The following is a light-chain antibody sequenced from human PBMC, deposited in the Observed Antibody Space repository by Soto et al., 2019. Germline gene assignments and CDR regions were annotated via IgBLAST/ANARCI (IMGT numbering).Light chain of an antibody. CDR3: QQTYSDIS. CDR2: GAS. CDR1: RTINTY. V-gene: IGKV1-39*01. J-gene: IGKJ4*01. Sequence: DVRMTHSPSSLSASVGDTITITCRASRTINTYFNWFQQKPGEPPRLLIYGASTLHDGVPSRFSGSGSGADFTLTISGLQPEDFASYHCQQTYSDISFGGGTKVDIK.